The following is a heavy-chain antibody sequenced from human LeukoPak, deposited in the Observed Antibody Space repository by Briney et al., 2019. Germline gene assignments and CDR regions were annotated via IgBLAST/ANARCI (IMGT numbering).Heavy chain of an antibody. CDR1: GFTFSSYA. D-gene: IGHD4-17*01. V-gene: IGHV3-23*01. J-gene: IGHJ4*02. Sequence: PGGSLRLSCAASGFTFSSYAMTWVRQAPGKGLEWVSLIGGSRGSPYFADSVKGRFSISRDNSKNTLYLQMDSLRAEDTALYYCAKNKRDFGDYWYYFDSWGQGTLVTVSS. CDR3: AKNKRDFGDYWYYFDS. CDR2: IGGSRGSP.